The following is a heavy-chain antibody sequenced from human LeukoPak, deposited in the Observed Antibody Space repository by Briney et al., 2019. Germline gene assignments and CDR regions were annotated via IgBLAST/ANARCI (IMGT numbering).Heavy chain of an antibody. V-gene: IGHV4-34*01. CDR3: ARNLWFGESSDAFDM. J-gene: IGHJ3*02. CDR2: INHSGST. Sequence: SETLSLTCAVYGGSFSGYYWSWIRQPPGKGLEWIGEINHSGSTNYNPSLKGRVTISVDTSKNQFSLKLSSVTAADTAVYYCARNLWFGESSDAFDMWGQGTMVTVSS. D-gene: IGHD3-10*01. CDR1: GGSFSGYY.